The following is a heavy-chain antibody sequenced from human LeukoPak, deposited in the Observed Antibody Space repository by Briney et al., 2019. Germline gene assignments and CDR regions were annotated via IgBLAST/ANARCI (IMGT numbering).Heavy chain of an antibody. V-gene: IGHV1-3*01. Sequence: ASVKVSCKASGYTFTSYAMHWVRQAPGQRLEWMGWINAGNGNTKYSQKFQGRVTITRDTSASTAYMELSSLRSEDTAVYYCARPVRSGWYYLDYWGQGTLVTVSS. CDR1: GYTFTSYA. J-gene: IGHJ4*02. D-gene: IGHD6-19*01. CDR2: INAGNGNT. CDR3: ARPVRSGWYYLDY.